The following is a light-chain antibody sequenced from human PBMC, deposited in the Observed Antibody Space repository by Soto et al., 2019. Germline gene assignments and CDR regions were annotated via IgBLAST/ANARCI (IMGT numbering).Light chain of an antibody. V-gene: IGKV3-15*01. Sequence: ILMTQSPATLSVSPGERATLSCRASQSVSNNLAWYQQKPGQAPSLLIYDASTRATDIPATFSGSGSGTEFTLTIRGLQSEDFAVYYCQQYNNEPPWTFGQGTKVEIK. J-gene: IGKJ1*01. CDR1: QSVSNN. CDR3: QQYNNEPPWT. CDR2: DAS.